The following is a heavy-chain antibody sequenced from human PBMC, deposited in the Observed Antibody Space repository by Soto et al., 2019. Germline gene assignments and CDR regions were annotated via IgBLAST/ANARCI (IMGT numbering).Heavy chain of an antibody. V-gene: IGHV4-30-2*03. CDR3: ARPKTIGAAAGKGWFDP. CDR1: GGSISSGVYS. CDR2: IFYSGSI. Sequence: SETLSLTCAVSGGSISSGVYSWSWIRQPPGKGLEWIGYIFYSGSIYYNPSLKSRVIISVDPSKNQFSLKLTSVTAADTAMYYCARPKTIGAAAGKGWFDPWGQGTLVTSPQ. D-gene: IGHD6-13*01. J-gene: IGHJ5*02.